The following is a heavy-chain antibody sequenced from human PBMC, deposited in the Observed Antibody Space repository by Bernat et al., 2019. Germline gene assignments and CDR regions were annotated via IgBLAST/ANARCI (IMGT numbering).Heavy chain of an antibody. D-gene: IGHD4-17*01. CDR2: INHSGST. V-gene: IGHV4-34*01. Sequence: QVQLQQWGAGLLKPSETLSLTCAVYGGSFCGYYWSWIRQPPGKGLEWIGEINHSGSTNYNPSLKSRVTISVDTSKNQFSLKLSSVTAADTAVYYCARADYGDYGGHFDYWGQGTLVTVSS. J-gene: IGHJ4*02. CDR3: ARADYGDYGGHFDY. CDR1: GGSFCGYY.